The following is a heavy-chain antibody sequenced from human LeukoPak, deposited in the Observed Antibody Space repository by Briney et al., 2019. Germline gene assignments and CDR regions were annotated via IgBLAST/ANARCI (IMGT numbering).Heavy chain of an antibody. J-gene: IGHJ4*02. CDR1: GFTSSSYA. Sequence: GGSLRLSCAASGFTSSSYAMSWVGQAPGTGLEWVSAISGSGGSTYYADSVKGRFTIFRDNSKNTLYLQMNSLRAEDTAVYYCAKDVVSGDYSYFDYWGQGTLVTVSS. V-gene: IGHV3-23*01. D-gene: IGHD4-17*01. CDR3: AKDVVSGDYSYFDY. CDR2: ISGSGGST.